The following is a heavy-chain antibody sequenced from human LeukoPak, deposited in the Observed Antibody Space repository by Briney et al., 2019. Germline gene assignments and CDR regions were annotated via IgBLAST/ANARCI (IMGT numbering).Heavy chain of an antibody. CDR3: ARGPHIVVVTAPDY. CDR2: IWYDGSNK. Sequence: PGGSLRLSCAASGFIFSSYGMHWVRQAPGEGLEWVAVIWYDGSNKYYADSVKGRFTISRDDSKNTLYMQMNSLRAEDTAVYYCARGPHIVVVTAPDYWGQGTLVTVSS. CDR1: GFIFSSYG. V-gene: IGHV3-33*01. D-gene: IGHD2-21*02. J-gene: IGHJ4*02.